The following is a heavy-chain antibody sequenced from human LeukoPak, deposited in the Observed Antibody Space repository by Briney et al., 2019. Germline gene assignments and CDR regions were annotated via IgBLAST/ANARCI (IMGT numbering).Heavy chain of an antibody. D-gene: IGHD3-22*01. J-gene: IGHJ6*02. Sequence: ASVKVSCKASGYTFNNYAIHWVRQAPGQRLEWMGWINAGNGNTKYSQKFQGRVTITRDTSASTAYMELSSLRSEDTSVYYCARSSGDLYYYYYAMDVWGQGTTVTVSS. CDR1: GYTFNNYA. V-gene: IGHV1-3*01. CDR3: ARSSGDLYYYYYAMDV. CDR2: INAGNGNT.